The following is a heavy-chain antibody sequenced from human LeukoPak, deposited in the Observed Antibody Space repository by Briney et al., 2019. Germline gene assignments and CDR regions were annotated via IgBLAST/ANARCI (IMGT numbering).Heavy chain of an antibody. D-gene: IGHD3-22*01. CDR2: ISGSGGST. V-gene: IGHV3-23*01. CDR1: GFTFSSYA. Sequence: GGSLRLSCAASGFTFSSYAMSWVRQAPGKGLEWVSAISGSGGSTYYADSVKGRFTISKDNSKNTLYLQMNSLRAEDTAVYYCARYRVVVITNKNYYFDYWGQGTLVTVSS. CDR3: ARYRVVVITNKNYYFDY. J-gene: IGHJ4*02.